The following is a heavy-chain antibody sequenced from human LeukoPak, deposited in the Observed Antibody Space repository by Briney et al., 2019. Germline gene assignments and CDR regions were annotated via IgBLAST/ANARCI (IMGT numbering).Heavy chain of an antibody. CDR1: GGSISSYY. Sequence: SETLSLTCTVSGGSISSYYWSWIRQPPGKGLEWIGYVYYSGSTNYNPSLKSRVTISVDTSKNQFSLKLSSVTAADTAVYYCARVGSGLYSFDYWGPGTLVTVSS. D-gene: IGHD6-19*01. CDR3: ARVGSGLYSFDY. V-gene: IGHV4-59*01. CDR2: VYYSGST. J-gene: IGHJ4*02.